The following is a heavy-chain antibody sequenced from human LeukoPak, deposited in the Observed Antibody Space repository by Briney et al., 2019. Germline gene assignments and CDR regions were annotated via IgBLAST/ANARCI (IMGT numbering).Heavy chain of an antibody. CDR2: IYSSGST. V-gene: IGHV4-4*07. CDR3: ARGERPRNYDTSGYYWFDP. J-gene: IGHJ5*02. Sequence: SETLSLTCTVSGDSISNYYWSWIRQPAGKGLEWIGRIYSSGSTNYNPSFKSRVTMSIDTSKNQLSLKLSSVTAADTALYYCARGERPRNYDTSGYYWFDPWGQGTLVTVSS. CDR1: GDSISNYY. D-gene: IGHD3-22*01.